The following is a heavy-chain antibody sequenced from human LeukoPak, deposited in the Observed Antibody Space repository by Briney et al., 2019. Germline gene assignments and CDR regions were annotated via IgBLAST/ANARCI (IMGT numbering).Heavy chain of an antibody. D-gene: IGHD3-10*01. Sequence: GGSLRLSCAASGFIFMNYWMHWVRQAPGKGLEWLSRINSDGSATDYAGSVKGRFTISKDNAKDTLYLQMDGLSAGDTAVHYCVRGGQYYFSSYDHWGQGTLVTVSS. CDR3: VRGGQYYFSSYDH. V-gene: IGHV3-74*01. J-gene: IGHJ4*02. CDR1: GFIFMNYW. CDR2: INSDGSAT.